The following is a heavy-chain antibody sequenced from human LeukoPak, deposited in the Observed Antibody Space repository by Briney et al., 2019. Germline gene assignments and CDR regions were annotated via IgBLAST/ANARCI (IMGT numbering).Heavy chain of an antibody. CDR2: INGGGGKSGGNR. Sequence: GGSLRLSCAASGLIFSAYAMIWVRKAPGEGLEWFSAINGGGGKSGGNRYYADSDQGRLTISRANSTNTLYLNRKRLTREDTAVYYCAIILTGYYLNYGGQGTLVTVPS. D-gene: IGHD3-9*01. V-gene: IGHV3-23*01. CDR3: AIILTGYYLNY. J-gene: IGHJ4*02. CDR1: GLIFSAYA.